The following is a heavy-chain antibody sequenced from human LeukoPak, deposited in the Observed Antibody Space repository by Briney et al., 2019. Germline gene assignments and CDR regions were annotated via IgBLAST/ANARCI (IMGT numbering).Heavy chain of an antibody. CDR2: INGGGGST. CDR1: GFTFSSYA. V-gene: IGHV3-23*01. CDR3: AKDSSPVDY. D-gene: IGHD2-2*01. J-gene: IGHJ4*02. Sequence: PGGSLRLSCATSGFTFSSYAMTWVRQAPGKGLEWVSAINGGGGSTYYADSVKGRFTISRDNSKNTLYLQMNSLRAEDTAVYYCAKDSSPVDYWGQGTLVTVSS.